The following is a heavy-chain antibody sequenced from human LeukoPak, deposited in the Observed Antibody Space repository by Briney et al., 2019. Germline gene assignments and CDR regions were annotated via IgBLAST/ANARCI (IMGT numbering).Heavy chain of an antibody. CDR2: IYYSGST. Sequence: SETLSLTCTVSGGSISSYYWSWIRQPPGKGLEWIGYIYYSGSTNYNPSLKSRVTISVDTSKNQSSLKLSSVTAADTAVYYCARRRLGYDSSGYPTQYFDYWGQGTLVTVSS. V-gene: IGHV4-59*01. D-gene: IGHD3-22*01. CDR1: GGSISSYY. J-gene: IGHJ4*02. CDR3: ARRRLGYDSSGYPTQYFDY.